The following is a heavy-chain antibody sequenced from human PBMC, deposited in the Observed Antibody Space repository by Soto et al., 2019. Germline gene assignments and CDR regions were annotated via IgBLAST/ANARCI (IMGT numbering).Heavy chain of an antibody. J-gene: IGHJ4*02. CDR2: ISSGGST. CDR3: VIGTSGYYAY. Sequence: GGPLRLSCSGSEFAFSRYSLYWVRQAPEKRLEYVSAISSGGSTYYTDSVKCRFIISRDNAKNTLYLQMSSPRDEDTAVYYCVIGTSGYYAYWGQGALVTVSS. CDR1: EFAFSRYS. D-gene: IGHD3-22*01. V-gene: IGHV3-64D*06.